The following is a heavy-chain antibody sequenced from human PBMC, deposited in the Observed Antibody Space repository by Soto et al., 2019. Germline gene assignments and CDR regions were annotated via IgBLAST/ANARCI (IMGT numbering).Heavy chain of an antibody. V-gene: IGHV3-64D*08. Sequence: GGSLRLSCSASGFTFSSYAMHWVRQAPGKGLEYVSAISSNGGSTYYADSVKGRFTISRDNSKNTLYLQMSSLRAEDTAVYYCVKDRGYCSGGSCYSGDAFDIWGQGTMVTVSS. CDR3: VKDRGYCSGGSCYSGDAFDI. CDR2: ISSNGGST. D-gene: IGHD2-15*01. J-gene: IGHJ3*02. CDR1: GFTFSSYA.